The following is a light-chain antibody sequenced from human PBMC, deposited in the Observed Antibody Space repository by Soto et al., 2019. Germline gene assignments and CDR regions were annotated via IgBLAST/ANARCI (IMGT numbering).Light chain of an antibody. CDR3: SSYRGSSTLT. Sequence: QSALTQPASVSGSPGQSITISCTGTSNDVGAYDYVSWYQQHPGKAPKLIIYEVTYRPSGVSNRFSGSQSGNTASLTISGPQAEDEADYYCSSYRGSSTLTFGGGTKLTVL. CDR2: EVT. J-gene: IGLJ2*01. CDR1: SNDVGAYDY. V-gene: IGLV2-14*01.